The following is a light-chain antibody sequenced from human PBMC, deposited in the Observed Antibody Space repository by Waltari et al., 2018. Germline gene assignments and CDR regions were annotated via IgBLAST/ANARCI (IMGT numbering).Light chain of an antibody. CDR1: QSVGSY. CDR3: QQRSNWTPHT. V-gene: IGKV3-11*01. Sequence: EIVLTQSPATLSLSPGDTATLSCRASQSVGSYSAWYQQKPGHPPRLLIYDASNRATGVPARFRGSGSGTEFTLTISSLEAEDFAVYYCQQRSNWTPHTFGQGARLEIK. J-gene: IGKJ2*01. CDR2: DAS.